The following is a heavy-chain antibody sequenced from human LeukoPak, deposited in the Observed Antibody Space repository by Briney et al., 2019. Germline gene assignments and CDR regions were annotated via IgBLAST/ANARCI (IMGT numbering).Heavy chain of an antibody. CDR3: ASNRIRYCSGGSCYPRTASGQRTNWFDP. CDR1: GGSFSGYY. Sequence: PSETLSLTCAVYGGSFSGYYWSWIRQPPGKGLEWIGEINHSGSTNYYPSLKSRVTISVDTSKNQFSLKLSSVTAADTAVYYCASNRIRYCSGGSCYPRTASGQRTNWFDPWAREPWSPSPQ. CDR2: INHSGST. D-gene: IGHD2-15*01. V-gene: IGHV4-34*01. J-gene: IGHJ5*02.